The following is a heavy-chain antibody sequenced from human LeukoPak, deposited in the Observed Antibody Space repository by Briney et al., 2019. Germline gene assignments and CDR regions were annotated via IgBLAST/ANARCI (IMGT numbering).Heavy chain of an antibody. J-gene: IGHJ4*02. CDR3: AVDNRDF. CDR1: GASISSNY. V-gene: IGHV4-59*12. D-gene: IGHD2/OR15-2a*01. CDR2: IYYSGTT. Sequence: TSETLSLTCSVSGASISSNYWTWIRQPPGKGLEWIGNIYYSGTTNYNPSLQSRVTISVDVSKNQFSLRLISMTAADTGIYYCAVDNRDFWGQGTLVTVSS.